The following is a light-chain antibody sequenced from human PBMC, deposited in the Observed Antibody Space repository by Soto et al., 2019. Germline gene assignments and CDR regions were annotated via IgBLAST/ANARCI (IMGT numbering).Light chain of an antibody. Sequence: DVVMTQSPLSLPVTLGQPASISCRSSQSLVYSDGNTYLNWFQQRPGQSPRRRVYEVSNRDSGVLDSFSGSGADHDFTQKISRVEAEDVGVYCCVQGTHWPPYTVGQGTKLGIK. J-gene: IGKJ2*01. V-gene: IGKV2-30*01. CDR3: VQGTHWPPYT. CDR1: QSLVYSDGNTY. CDR2: EVS.